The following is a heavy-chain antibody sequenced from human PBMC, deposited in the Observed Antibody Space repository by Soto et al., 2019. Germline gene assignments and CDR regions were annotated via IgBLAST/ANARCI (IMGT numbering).Heavy chain of an antibody. CDR3: ARGRIVVVTTRYYYYGMDV. CDR1: GGTFSSYA. D-gene: IGHD2-21*02. V-gene: IGHV1-69*13. Sequence: SVKVSCKASGGTFSSYAISWVRQAPGQGLEWMGGIIPIFGTANYAQKFQGRVTITADESTSTAYMELSSLRSEDTAVYYCARGRIVVVTTRYYYYGMDVWGQGTTVTVSS. CDR2: IIPIFGTA. J-gene: IGHJ6*02.